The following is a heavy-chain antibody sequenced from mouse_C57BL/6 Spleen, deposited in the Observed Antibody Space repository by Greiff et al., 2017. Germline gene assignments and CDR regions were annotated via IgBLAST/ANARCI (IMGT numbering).Heavy chain of an antibody. CDR2: ISSGGDYI. CDR1: GFTFSSYA. J-gene: IGHJ1*03. V-gene: IGHV5-9-1*02. CDR3: TREGGKGSLYFDV. Sequence: DVMLVESGEGLVKPGGSLKLSCAASGFTFSSYAMSWVRQTPEKRLEWVAYISSGGDYIYYADTVKGRFTISRDNARNTLYLQMSSLKSEDTAMYYCTREGGKGSLYFDVWGTGTTVTVSS.